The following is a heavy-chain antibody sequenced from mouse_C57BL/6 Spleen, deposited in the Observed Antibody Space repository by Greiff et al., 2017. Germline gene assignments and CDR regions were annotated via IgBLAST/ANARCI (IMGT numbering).Heavy chain of an antibody. CDR1: GFTFSSYG. CDR3: ASRDSSGYLFAY. V-gene: IGHV5-6*01. D-gene: IGHD3-2*02. Sequence: EVQGVESGGDLVKPGGSLKLSCAASGFTFSSYGMSWVRQTPDKRLEWVATISSGGSYTYYPASVKGRFTISRDNAKNTLYLQMSSLKSEDTAMYYCASRDSSGYLFAYWGQGTLVTVSA. CDR2: ISSGGSYT. J-gene: IGHJ3*01.